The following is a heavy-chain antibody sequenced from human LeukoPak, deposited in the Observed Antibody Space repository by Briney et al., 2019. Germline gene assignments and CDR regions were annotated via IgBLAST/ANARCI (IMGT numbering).Heavy chain of an antibody. J-gene: IGHJ4*02. D-gene: IGHD3-10*01. CDR1: GFTFNNYG. V-gene: IGHV3-21*01. CDR2: ISPSSSYI. CDR3: ARDRVAVVRGVSAFDY. Sequence: PGGSLILSCAASGFTFNNYGMNWVRQAPGKVLEWVSSISPSSSYIYYTDSVKGRFTISRDNAKNSLYLQMNSLRAEDTAVYYCARDRVAVVRGVSAFDYWGQGTLVTVSS.